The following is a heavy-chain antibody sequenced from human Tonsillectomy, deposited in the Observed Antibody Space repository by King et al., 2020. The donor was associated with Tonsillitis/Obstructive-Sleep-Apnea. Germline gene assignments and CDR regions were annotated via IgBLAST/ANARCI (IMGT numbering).Heavy chain of an antibody. J-gene: IGHJ6*03. D-gene: IGHD5-12*01. CDR2: VNHSGST. CDR3: ARGPRYSGYDYYYYYYMDV. Sequence: VQLQQWGAGLLKPSETLSLNCAVYGGSFSGYYWNWVRQPPGKGLEWIGEVNHSGSTNYNPSLKSRVTISVDTSKNQFSLKLRSVTAADTAVYFCARGPRYSGYDYYYYYYMDVWGKGTTVTVSS. CDR1: GGSFSGYY. V-gene: IGHV4-34*01.